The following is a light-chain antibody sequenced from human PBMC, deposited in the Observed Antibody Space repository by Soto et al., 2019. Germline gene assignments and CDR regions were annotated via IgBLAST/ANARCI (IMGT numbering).Light chain of an antibody. CDR3: QSYDSTLDARYV. V-gene: IGLV1-40*01. Sequence: ELTQPPSVSVAPGQTARVTCGVNIIGTERGNNIGSKSVHWYQHRPGTAPKLLIFGNSNRPSGVPVPDRFSGSKSGTSASLAITGLQAEDEGDYYCQSYDSTLDARYVFGTGTKLTVL. J-gene: IGLJ1*01. CDR1: GNNIGSKS. CDR2: GNS.